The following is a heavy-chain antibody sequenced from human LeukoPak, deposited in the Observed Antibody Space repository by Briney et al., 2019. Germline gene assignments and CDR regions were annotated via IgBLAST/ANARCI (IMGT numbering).Heavy chain of an antibody. Sequence: GGSLRLSRAVSGFTFSSYAVSSVRQARGRGLGWVSAISGSGGSTYYADSVKGRFTISRDNSKNTLYLQMNSLRAEDTAVYYCAKDGTLFRELDYWGQGTLVTVSS. CDR2: ISGSGGST. V-gene: IGHV3-23*01. CDR1: GFTFSSYA. J-gene: IGHJ4*02. CDR3: AKDGTLFRELDY. D-gene: IGHD1-26*01.